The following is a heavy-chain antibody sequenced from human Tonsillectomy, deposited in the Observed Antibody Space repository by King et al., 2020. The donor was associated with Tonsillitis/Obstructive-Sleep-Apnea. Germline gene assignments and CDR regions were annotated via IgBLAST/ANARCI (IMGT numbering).Heavy chain of an antibody. Sequence: VQLVESGGGVVQPGRSLRLSCAASGFTFSSYGMHWVRQAPGKGLEWVAVISYDGSNKYYADSVKGRFTISRDNSKNTLYLQMNSLRAEDTAVYYCATEEGVDLWSGYFSYYYYGMDVWGQGTTVTVSS. CDR2: ISYDGSNK. D-gene: IGHD3-3*01. V-gene: IGHV3-30*03. CDR1: GFTFSSYG. CDR3: ATEEGVDLWSGYFSYYYYGMDV. J-gene: IGHJ6*02.